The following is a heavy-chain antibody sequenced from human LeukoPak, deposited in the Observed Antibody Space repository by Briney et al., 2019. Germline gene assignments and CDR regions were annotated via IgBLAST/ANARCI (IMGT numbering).Heavy chain of an antibody. J-gene: IGHJ1*01. CDR3: ARRSHYSGWYV. CDR2: INHTGST. V-gene: IGHV4-34*01. D-gene: IGHD6-19*01. CDR1: GGSFSGY. Sequence: SETLSLTCAVYGGSFSGYWSWIRQPPGKGLEWIGEINHTGSTNYNPSLKSRDTISVDTSKNQFSLKLSSVTAADTAVYFCARRSHYSGWYVWGQGTLVTVSS.